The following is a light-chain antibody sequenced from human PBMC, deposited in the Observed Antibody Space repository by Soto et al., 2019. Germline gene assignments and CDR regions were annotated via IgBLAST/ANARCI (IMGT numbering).Light chain of an antibody. V-gene: IGKV3-15*01. Sequence: EIVMTQSPATLSVSPGERATLSCRAGQNVNNNLAWYQQKPCQAPRLLIYGASIRATGIPVRFSGSGSGTEFTLTISSLQSEDFAVYYCQQYNNWPPYTFGQGTKLEIK. CDR1: QNVNNN. CDR2: GAS. J-gene: IGKJ2*01. CDR3: QQYNNWPPYT.